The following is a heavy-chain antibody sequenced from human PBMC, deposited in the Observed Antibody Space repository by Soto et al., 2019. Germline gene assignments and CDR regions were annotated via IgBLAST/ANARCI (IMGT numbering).Heavy chain of an antibody. CDR1: GYSISSGYY. D-gene: IGHD6-13*01. Sequence: CATQSLTCAVSGYSISSGYYWVWIRPPPGKGLEWIGSIYHSGSTYYSPSLKSRVTISVDTSKNQFSLKLSSVTAADTAAYYCAGDLIVPAAASIVFDPWGQGTLVTVSS. CDR2: IYHSGST. CDR3: AGDLIVPAAASIVFDP. V-gene: IGHV4-38-2*02. J-gene: IGHJ5*02.